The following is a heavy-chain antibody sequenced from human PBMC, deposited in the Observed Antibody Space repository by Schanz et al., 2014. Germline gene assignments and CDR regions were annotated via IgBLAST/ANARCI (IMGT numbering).Heavy chain of an antibody. CDR1: GFPFSDYF. D-gene: IGHD3-10*02. J-gene: IGHJ3*01. Sequence: QVQLVDSGGGLVKPGGSLRLSCTASGFPFSDYFMAWIRQPPGRGLEWVSYIGNGGVTIYYADSVKGRFTISRDNSKNSLYLQMNSLRAEDTAVYYCARGLHYDVETSFRSYDAFDFWGQGTKVTVSP. V-gene: IGHV3-11*01. CDR3: ARGLHYDVETSFRSYDAFDF. CDR2: IGNGGVTI.